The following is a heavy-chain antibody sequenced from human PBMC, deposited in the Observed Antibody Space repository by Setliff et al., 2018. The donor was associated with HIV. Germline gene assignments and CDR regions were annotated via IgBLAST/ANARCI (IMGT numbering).Heavy chain of an antibody. Sequence: SETLSLTCAVSGGSISSGSYYWSWIRQPAGKGLEWIGRIYTSGSTNYNPSLKSRVTISVDTSKNQFSLKLSSVTAADTAVYYCSVIDYWGQGTLVTVSS. CDR2: IYTSGST. CDR3: SVIDY. CDR1: GGSISSGSYY. V-gene: IGHV4-61*02. J-gene: IGHJ4*02.